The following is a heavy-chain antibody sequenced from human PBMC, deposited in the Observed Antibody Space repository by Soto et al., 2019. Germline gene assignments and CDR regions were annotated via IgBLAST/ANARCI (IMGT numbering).Heavy chain of an antibody. Sequence: GGSLRLSCAASGFTFSRYGMHWVRQAPGKGLEWVAVISYDGSNKYYADSVKGRFTISRDNSKNTLYLQMNSLRAEDTAVSYCAIDNDSSCYYPSYYYDYRGHGTLVTVSS. V-gene: IGHV3-30*03. J-gene: IGHJ4*01. CDR3: AIDNDSSCYYPSYYYDY. D-gene: IGHD3-22*01. CDR2: ISYDGSNK. CDR1: GFTFSRYG.